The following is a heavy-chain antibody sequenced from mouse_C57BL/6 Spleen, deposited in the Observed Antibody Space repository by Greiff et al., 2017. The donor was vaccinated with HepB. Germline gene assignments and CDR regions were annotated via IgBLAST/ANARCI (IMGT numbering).Heavy chain of an antibody. CDR1: GYSITSGYY. Sequence: VQLKESGPGLVKPSQSLSLTCSVTGYSITSGYYWNWIRQFPGNKLEWMGYISYDGSNNYNPSLKNRISITRDTSKNQFFLKLNSVTTEDTATYYCARAYDGYYYWGQGTTLTVSS. V-gene: IGHV3-6*01. CDR2: ISYDGSN. D-gene: IGHD2-3*01. CDR3: ARAYDGYYY. J-gene: IGHJ2*01.